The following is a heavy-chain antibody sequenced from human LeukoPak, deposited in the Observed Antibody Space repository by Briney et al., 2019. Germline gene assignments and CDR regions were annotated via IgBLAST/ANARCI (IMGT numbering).Heavy chain of an antibody. V-gene: IGHV4-34*01. CDR1: GGSFSGYY. CDR2: INHSGST. D-gene: IGHD3-22*01. Sequence: SETLSLTCAVYGGSFSGYYWSWIRQPPGKGLEWIGEINHSGSTNYNPSLKSRVTISVDTSKNQFSLKLSSVTAADAAVYYCARARDDSSGYYYVTVDYWGQGTLVTVSS. J-gene: IGHJ4*02. CDR3: ARARDDSSGYYYVTVDY.